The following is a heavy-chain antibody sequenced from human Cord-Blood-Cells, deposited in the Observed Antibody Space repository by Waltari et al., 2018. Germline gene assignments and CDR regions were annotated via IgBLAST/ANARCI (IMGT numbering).Heavy chain of an antibody. CDR2: NNHSGST. V-gene: IGHV4-34*01. D-gene: IGHD7-27*01. J-gene: IGHJ3*02. CDR3: ARGPTGGYDAFDI. Sequence: QVQLQQWGAGLLKPSETLSLTCAVYGGSFSGYYWSWIRQPPGKGLEWSGENNHSGSTNSNPSLKSRVTISVDTSKNQFSLKLSSVTAADTAVYYCARGPTGGYDAFDIWGQGTMVTVSS. CDR1: GGSFSGYY.